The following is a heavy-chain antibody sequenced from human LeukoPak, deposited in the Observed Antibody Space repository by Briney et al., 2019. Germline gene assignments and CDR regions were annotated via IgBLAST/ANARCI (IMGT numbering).Heavy chain of an antibody. Sequence: GGSLRLSCAASGFTFSSYWMHWVRQAPGKGLVWVGRINSDGSSTSYADSVKGRFTISRDNSKNTLSLQLNSLRAEDTAVYYCAKDYYASGSPSWGQGTLVTVSS. CDR2: INSDGSST. D-gene: IGHD3-10*01. CDR1: GFTFSSYW. V-gene: IGHV3-74*01. J-gene: IGHJ5*02. CDR3: AKDYYASGSPS.